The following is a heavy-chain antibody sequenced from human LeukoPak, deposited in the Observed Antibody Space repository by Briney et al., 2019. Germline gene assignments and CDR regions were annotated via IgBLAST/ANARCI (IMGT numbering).Heavy chain of an antibody. CDR2: IRSDGSNK. Sequence: GGSLRLSCAASGFTFSNYAIHWVRQAPGKGLEWVTFIRSDGSNKYYADSVKGRFTISRDNSKNTLYLQMNSLRAEDTAVYYCAGRDDYYDSSGYRFSGDYWGQGTLVTVSS. V-gene: IGHV3-30*02. D-gene: IGHD3-22*01. CDR1: GFTFSNYA. CDR3: AGRDDYYDSSGYRFSGDY. J-gene: IGHJ4*02.